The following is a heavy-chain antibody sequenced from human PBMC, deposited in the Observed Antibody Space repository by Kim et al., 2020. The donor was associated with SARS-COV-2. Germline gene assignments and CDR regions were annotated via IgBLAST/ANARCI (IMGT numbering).Heavy chain of an antibody. CDR2: ISAYNGNT. J-gene: IGHJ4*02. CDR1: GYTFTSYG. CDR3: ARCLPVTASSDFDY. V-gene: IGHV1-18*01. Sequence: ASVKVSCKASGYTFTSYGISWVRQAPGQGPEWMGWISAYNGNTNYAQKLQGRVTMTTDTSTSTAYMELRSLRSDDTAVYYCARCLPVTASSDFDYWGQGTLVTVSS. D-gene: IGHD3-10*01.